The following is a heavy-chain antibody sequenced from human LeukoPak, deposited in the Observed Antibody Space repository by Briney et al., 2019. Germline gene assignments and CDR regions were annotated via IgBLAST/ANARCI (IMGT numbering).Heavy chain of an antibody. CDR3: ARDLYYDFWSGYSSPWNWNYAYSDY. D-gene: IGHD3-3*01. CDR2: IKQDGSEK. V-gene: IGHV3-7*01. J-gene: IGHJ4*02. CDR1: GFTFSSYW. Sequence: PGGSLRLSCAASGFTFSSYWMSWVRQAPGKGLEWVANIKQDGSEKYYVDSVKGRFTISRDNAKNSLYLQMNSLRAEDTAVYYCARDLYYDFWSGYSSPWNWNYAYSDYWGQGTLVTVSS.